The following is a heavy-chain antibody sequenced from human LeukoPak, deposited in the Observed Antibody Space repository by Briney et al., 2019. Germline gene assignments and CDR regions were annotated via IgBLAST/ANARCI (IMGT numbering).Heavy chain of an antibody. Sequence: GESLTISCHGSGYSFTSYWIGWVRQMPGKGLEWMGIIYPSDSDARYSPSFQGQVTISADKSTSTAYLQWSSLKASDTAMYYCAIHKNWNCHLWGQGTLVTVSS. V-gene: IGHV5-51*01. CDR2: IYPSDSDA. CDR3: AIHKNWNCHL. D-gene: IGHD1-7*01. J-gene: IGHJ5*02. CDR1: GYSFTSYW.